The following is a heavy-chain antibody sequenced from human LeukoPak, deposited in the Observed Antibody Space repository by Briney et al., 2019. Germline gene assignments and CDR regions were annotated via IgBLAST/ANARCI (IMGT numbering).Heavy chain of an antibody. D-gene: IGHD5-24*01. CDR1: GFTFSNYA. J-gene: IGHJ3*01. CDR3: AKDIQLST. V-gene: IGHV3-23*01. CDR2: IGASGEST. Sequence: GRSLRLSCAASGFTFSNYAMHWVRQAPGKGLEWVSLIGASGESTYYADSVKGRFTISRDNSKNTLSLQMNSLRVEDTAMYFCAKDIQLSTWGLGTMVTVSS.